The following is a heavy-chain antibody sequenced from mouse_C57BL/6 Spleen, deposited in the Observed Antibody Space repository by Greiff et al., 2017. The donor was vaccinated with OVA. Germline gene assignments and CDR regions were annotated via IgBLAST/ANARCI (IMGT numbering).Heavy chain of an antibody. V-gene: IGHV1-39*01. J-gene: IGHJ3*01. CDR1: GYSFTDYN. Sequence: EVQLQQSGPELVKPGASVKISCKASGYSFTDYNMNWVKQSNGKSLEWIGVINPNYGTTSYNQQFKGKATLTVDQSSSTAYMQLNSLTSEDSAVYYCAKRGAYGKTWFAYWGQGTLVTVSA. D-gene: IGHD2-1*01. CDR2: INPNYGTT. CDR3: AKRGAYGKTWFAY.